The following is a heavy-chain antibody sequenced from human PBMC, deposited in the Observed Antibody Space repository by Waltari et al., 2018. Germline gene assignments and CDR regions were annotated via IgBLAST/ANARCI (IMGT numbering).Heavy chain of an antibody. CDR2: IRGSGGDT. J-gene: IGHJ4*02. D-gene: IGHD3-10*01. Sequence: EVQLLESGGGLVQPGGSLRLSCAASGFTFSGYTMPWVRQAPGKGLEWVSTIRGSGGDTYYADSVKGRFTISRDNSRNTLYLQMNTLRAGDTAVYYCAKSLGDTYGRYPMDYWGQGTLVTVSS. V-gene: IGHV3-23*01. CDR3: AKSLGDTYGRYPMDY. CDR1: GFTFSGYT.